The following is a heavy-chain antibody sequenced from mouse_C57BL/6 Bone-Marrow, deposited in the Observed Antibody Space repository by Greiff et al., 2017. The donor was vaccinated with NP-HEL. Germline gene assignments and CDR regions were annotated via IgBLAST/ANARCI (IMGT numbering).Heavy chain of an antibody. CDR2: FYPGSGSI. Sequence: LVESGAELVKPGASVKLSCKASGYTFTEYTIHWVKQRSGQGLEWIGWFYPGSGSIKYNEKFKDKATLTADKSSSTVYMELSRLTSEDSAVYFCARHEVGDYYGSSNYFDYWGQGTTLTVSS. J-gene: IGHJ2*01. V-gene: IGHV1-62-2*01. CDR3: ARHEVGDYYGSSNYFDY. D-gene: IGHD1-1*01. CDR1: GYTFTEYT.